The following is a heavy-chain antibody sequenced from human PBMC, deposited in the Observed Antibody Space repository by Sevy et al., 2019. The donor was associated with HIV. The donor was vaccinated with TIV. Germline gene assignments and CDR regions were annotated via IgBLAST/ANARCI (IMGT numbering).Heavy chain of an antibody. CDR3: AKVRVATPTDYYGMDV. Sequence: GGSLRLSCAASGFTFSSYGMHWVRPAPGKGLEWVAFIRYDGSNKYYADSVKGRFTISRDNSKNTLYLQMNSLRAEDTAVYYCAKVRVATPTDYYGMDVWGQGTTVTVSS. V-gene: IGHV3-30*02. J-gene: IGHJ6*02. CDR2: IRYDGSNK. D-gene: IGHD5-12*01. CDR1: GFTFSSYG.